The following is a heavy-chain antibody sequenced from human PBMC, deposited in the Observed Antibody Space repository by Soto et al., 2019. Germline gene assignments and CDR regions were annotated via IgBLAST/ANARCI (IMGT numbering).Heavy chain of an antibody. D-gene: IGHD6-13*01. CDR2: INPSGGST. CDR1: GYTFTSYD. Sequence: ASVKVSCKASGYTFTSYDMHWVRRAPGQGLEWMGIINPSGGSTSYAQKFQGRVTMTRDTSTSTVYMELSSLRSEDTAVYYCARVTGAAAATGQPHNWFDPWGQGTLVTVSS. CDR3: ARVTGAAAATGQPHNWFDP. V-gene: IGHV1-46*01. J-gene: IGHJ5*02.